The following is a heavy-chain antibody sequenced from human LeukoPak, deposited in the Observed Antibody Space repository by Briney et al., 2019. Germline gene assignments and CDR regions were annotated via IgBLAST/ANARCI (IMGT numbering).Heavy chain of an antibody. D-gene: IGHD6-19*01. CDR3: ARGLGIAVADFGEAFDI. J-gene: IGHJ3*02. CDR1: GFTVSSNY. Sequence: PGGSLRLSCAASGFTVSSNYMSWVRQAPGKGLEWVSVIYSGGSTYYADSVTGRFTISRDNSKNTLYLQMNSLRAEDTAVYYCARGLGIAVADFGEAFDIRGQGTMVTVSS. CDR2: IYSGGST. V-gene: IGHV3-66*02.